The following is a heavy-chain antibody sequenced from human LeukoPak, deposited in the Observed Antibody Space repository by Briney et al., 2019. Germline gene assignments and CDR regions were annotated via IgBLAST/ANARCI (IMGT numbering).Heavy chain of an antibody. J-gene: IGHJ4*02. CDR2: IYYSGST. CDR1: GGSISSYY. CDR3: ARVLSDFDWLHIDY. D-gene: IGHD3-9*01. Sequence: SETLFLTCTVSGGSISSYYWSWIRQPPGKGLEWIGYIYYSGSTNYNPSLKSRVTISVDTSKNQFSLKLSSVTAADTAVYYCARVLSDFDWLHIDYWGQGTLVTVSS. V-gene: IGHV4-59*01.